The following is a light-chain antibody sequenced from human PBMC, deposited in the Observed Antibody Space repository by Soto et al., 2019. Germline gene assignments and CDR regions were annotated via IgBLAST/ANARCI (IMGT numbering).Light chain of an antibody. V-gene: IGKV3-11*01. Sequence: EIVLTQSPATLTLSPGERATLSCRASQSVSSYLAWYQHKPGQAPRLLIYDASNRATGIPARFSGSGSGTDFTLTISSLEPEDFAVYSCQQRSIWPPYTFGQGTKLEIK. CDR3: QQRSIWPPYT. CDR1: QSVSSY. J-gene: IGKJ2*01. CDR2: DAS.